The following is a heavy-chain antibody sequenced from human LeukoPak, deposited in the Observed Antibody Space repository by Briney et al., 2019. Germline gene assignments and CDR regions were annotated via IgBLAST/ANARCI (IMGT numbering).Heavy chain of an antibody. CDR2: INPSGGST. J-gene: IGHJ6*03. CDR1: GYTFTSYY. CDR3: ARVITNDNYYYYNMDV. D-gene: IGHD1-1*01. Sequence: GASVKVSCKASGYTFTSYYMHWVRQAPGQGLEWMGIINPSGGSTSYAQKFQGRVTMTRDTSTSTVYMELSSLRSDDTAVYYCARVITNDNYYYYNMDVWGKGTAVTVSS. V-gene: IGHV1-46*01.